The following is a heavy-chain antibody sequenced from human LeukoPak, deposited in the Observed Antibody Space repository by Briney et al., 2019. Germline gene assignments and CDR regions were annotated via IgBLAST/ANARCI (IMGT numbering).Heavy chain of an antibody. D-gene: IGHD6-13*01. CDR3: ARGGVYSSSWYPE. CDR2: INHSGST. J-gene: IGHJ4*02. V-gene: IGHV4-34*01. CDR1: GGSFSGYY. Sequence: PSETLSLTCAVYGGSFSGYYWSWIRQPPGKGLEWIGEINHSGSTNYNPSLKSRVTISVDTSKNQFSPKLSSVTAADTAVYYCARGGVYSSSWYPEWGQGTLVTVSS.